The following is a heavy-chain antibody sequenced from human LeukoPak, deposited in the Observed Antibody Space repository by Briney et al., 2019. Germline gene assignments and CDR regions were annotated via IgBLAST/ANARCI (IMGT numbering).Heavy chain of an antibody. CDR2: IGGSGGST. J-gene: IGHJ4*02. CDR3: AKVPNYDILTGYSARGFYFDY. V-gene: IGHV3-23*01. D-gene: IGHD3-9*01. CDR1: GFTFSSYT. Sequence: GGSLRLSCAASGFTFSSYTMSWVRRAPGKGLEWVSAIGGSGGSTYYADSVKGRFTISRDNSKNTLYLQMNSLRAEDTAVYYCAKVPNYDILTGYSARGFYFDYWGQGALVTVSS.